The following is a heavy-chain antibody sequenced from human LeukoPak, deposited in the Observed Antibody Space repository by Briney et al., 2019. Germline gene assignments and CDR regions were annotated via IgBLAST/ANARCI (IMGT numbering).Heavy chain of an antibody. V-gene: IGHV1-18*01. CDR1: GYTFTSYG. J-gene: IGHJ4*02. D-gene: IGHD6-13*01. CDR2: ISTYNANT. CDR3: ARDQGMENSFDY. Sequence: GASVKVSCKASGYTFTSYGISWVRQAPGQGLEWMGWISTYNANTNYAHNLQGRVTMTTDTSTSTAYMELRSLRSDDTAVYYCARDQGMENSFDYWGQGTLVTVSS.